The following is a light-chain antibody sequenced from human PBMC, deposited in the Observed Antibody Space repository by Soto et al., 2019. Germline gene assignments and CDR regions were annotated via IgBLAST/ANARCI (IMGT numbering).Light chain of an antibody. Sequence: QSALTQPASVSGSPGQSITISCTGTSSDVGSYTLVSWYQQHPGKAPKLIIYEGNKRPPGVSNHFSGSKSGNTASLTISGLQAEDEADYYCCSYAGSRTWIFGGGTKLTVL. CDR3: CSYAGSRTWI. J-gene: IGLJ2*01. CDR2: EGN. V-gene: IGLV2-23*01. CDR1: SSDVGSYTL.